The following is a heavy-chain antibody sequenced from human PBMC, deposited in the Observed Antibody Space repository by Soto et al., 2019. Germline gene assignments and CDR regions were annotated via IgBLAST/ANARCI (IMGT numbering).Heavy chain of an antibody. CDR3: ARALYGGTTTFDY. V-gene: IGHV3-7*05. J-gene: IGHJ4*02. Sequence: DVQLVESGGGLVQSGGSLRLSCAASGSTFSSHWMSWVRQAPGKGLEWVANIIQDGSDKYYVDSVEGRFTISRDNARNSLYLQMNSLRAEDTAVYYCARALYGGTTTFDYWGQGTLVTVSS. D-gene: IGHD2-2*02. CDR2: IIQDGSDK. CDR1: GSTFSSHW.